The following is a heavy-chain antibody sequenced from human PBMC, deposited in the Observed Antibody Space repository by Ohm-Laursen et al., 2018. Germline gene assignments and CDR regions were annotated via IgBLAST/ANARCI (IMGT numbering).Heavy chain of an antibody. D-gene: IGHD2-21*01. V-gene: IGHV3-23*01. CDR1: GFTFSTYA. CDR2: VLGSGSYT. J-gene: IGHJ4*02. Sequence: SLRLSCAASGFTFSTYAMNWVRQAPGKGLEWVSAVLGSGSYTYYADSVKGRFTISRDNSKNTLYLQVNSLRAEGTAVYYCAKRIPNYPSIFWGQGTLVTVSS. CDR3: AKRIPNYPSIF.